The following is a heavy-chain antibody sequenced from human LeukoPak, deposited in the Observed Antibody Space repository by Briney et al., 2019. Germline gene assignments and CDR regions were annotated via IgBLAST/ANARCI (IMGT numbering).Heavy chain of an antibody. CDR3: ANLYCSSTSCYNY. CDR1: GLTLSSYA. D-gene: IGHD2-2*02. J-gene: IGHJ4*02. CDR2: ISGSGGST. V-gene: IGHV3-23*01. Sequence: GGSLRLSCAASGLTLSSYAMSWVRQAPGKGLEGVSAISGSGGSTYYADSVKGRFTISRDNSKNTLYLQMNSLRAEDTAVYYCANLYCSSTSCYNYWGQGTLVTVSS.